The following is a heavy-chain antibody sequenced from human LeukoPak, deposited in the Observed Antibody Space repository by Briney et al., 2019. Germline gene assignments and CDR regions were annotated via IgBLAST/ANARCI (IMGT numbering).Heavy chain of an antibody. D-gene: IGHD3-3*01. Sequence: SQTLSLTCSVSGGSISSGGYYWSWIRQHPGKGLEWIGYIYYSGSTYYNPSLKSRVTISVDTSKNQFSLKLSSVTAADTAVYYCARDGGLRFFPWGQGTLVTVSS. V-gene: IGHV4-31*03. CDR3: ARDGGLRFFP. CDR2: IYYSGST. J-gene: IGHJ5*02. CDR1: GGSISSGGYY.